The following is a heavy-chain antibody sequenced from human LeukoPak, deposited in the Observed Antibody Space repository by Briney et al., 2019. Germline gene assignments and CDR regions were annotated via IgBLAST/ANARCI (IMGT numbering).Heavy chain of an antibody. J-gene: IGHJ5*02. CDR2: VWRDGNYK. Sequence: GGSLGLSCSASGFNFRTHAMHWVRQAPGKGLQWVAMVWRDGNYKYYTDSVNGRFSISRDDSRSRLHLQMDSLRSEDTAVYYCAIDPPDSGWAFWSWGQGALVTVSS. CDR1: GFNFRTHA. D-gene: IGHD6-19*01. CDR3: AIDPPDSGWAFWS. V-gene: IGHV3-33*01.